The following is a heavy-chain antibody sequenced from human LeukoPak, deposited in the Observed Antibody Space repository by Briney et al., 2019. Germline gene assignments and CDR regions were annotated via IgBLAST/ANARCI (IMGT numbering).Heavy chain of an antibody. V-gene: IGHV4-59*01. D-gene: IGHD6-19*01. CDR1: GGSISSYY. CDR3: ARDHGSGWSPDYFDY. J-gene: IGHJ4*02. Sequence: SETLSLTCTVSGGSISSYYWSWIRQPPGKGLEWIGYIYYSGSTNYNPSLKSRVTISVDTSKNQFSLKLSSVTAADTAVYYCARDHGSGWSPDYFDYWGQGTLVTVSS. CDR2: IYYSGST.